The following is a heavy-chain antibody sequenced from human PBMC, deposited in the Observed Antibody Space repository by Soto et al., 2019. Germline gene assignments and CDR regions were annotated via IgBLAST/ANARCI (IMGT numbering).Heavy chain of an antibody. J-gene: IGHJ5*02. CDR2: FDPEDGET. CDR1: GYTLTELS. CDR3: ATRYCSSTSCYWFAP. Sequence: GASVKLSGKVSGYTLTELSMHWVRQAPGKGLEWMGGFDPEDGETIYAQKFQGRVTMTEDTSTDTAYMELSSLRSEDTAVYYCATRYCSSTSCYWFAPWGQGTLVPVSS. V-gene: IGHV1-24*01. D-gene: IGHD2-2*01.